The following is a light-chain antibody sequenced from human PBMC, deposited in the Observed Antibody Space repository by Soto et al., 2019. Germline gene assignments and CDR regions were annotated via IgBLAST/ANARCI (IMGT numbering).Light chain of an antibody. CDR3: QQYGSSPRVT. J-gene: IGKJ3*01. CDR2: GAS. CDR1: QSVSSSY. Sequence: EIVLTQSPGTLSLSPGERATLSCRASQSVSSSYLAWYQQKPGQAPRLLIYGASSRATGIPDRLSGSGSGTDFTLTISRLEPEDFAVYYCQQYGSSPRVTFGLGTKVDIK. V-gene: IGKV3-20*01.